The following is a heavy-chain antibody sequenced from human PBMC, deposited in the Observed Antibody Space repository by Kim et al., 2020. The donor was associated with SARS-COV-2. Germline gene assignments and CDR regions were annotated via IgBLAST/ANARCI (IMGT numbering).Heavy chain of an antibody. V-gene: IGHV3-23*01. Sequence: GGSLRLSCAASGFTFSSYAMSWVRQAPGKGLEWVSAISGSGGGTYYADSVKGRFTISRDNSKNTLYLQMNSLRAEDTAVYYCVKARCSGGSCYSSDAFDIWGQGTMVTVSS. CDR1: GFTFSSYA. CDR3: VKARCSGGSCYSSDAFDI. D-gene: IGHD2-15*01. CDR2: ISGSGGGT. J-gene: IGHJ3*02.